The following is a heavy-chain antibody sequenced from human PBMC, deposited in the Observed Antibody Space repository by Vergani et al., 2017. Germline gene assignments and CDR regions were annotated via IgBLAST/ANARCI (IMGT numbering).Heavy chain of an antibody. CDR1: GFTVSSNY. Sequence: VQLVESGGGVVQPGGSLRLSCAASGFTVSSNYMSWVRQAPGKGLEWVSVIYSGCSTYYADSVKGRFTISSANSKTSLYLQMTSLRAEDTAVYYCARERDDYVWGCFLDYWGQGTLVTVSS. V-gene: IGHV3-53*01. D-gene: IGHD3-16*01. CDR3: ARERDDYVWGCFLDY. J-gene: IGHJ4*02. CDR2: IYSGCST.